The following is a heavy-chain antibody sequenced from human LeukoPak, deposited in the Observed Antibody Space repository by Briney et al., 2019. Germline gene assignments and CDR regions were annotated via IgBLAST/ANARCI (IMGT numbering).Heavy chain of an antibody. J-gene: IGHJ3*02. V-gene: IGHV3-30-3*01. CDR2: ISYDGSNK. Sequence: PGRSLRLSCAASGFTFSSYAMHWVRQAPGKGLEWVAVISYDGSNKYYADSVKGRFTISRDNSKNTLYLQMNSLRAEDTAVYYCARDGDSSGYYPDDAFDIWGQGTMDTVSS. CDR1: GFTFSSYA. D-gene: IGHD3-22*01. CDR3: ARDGDSSGYYPDDAFDI.